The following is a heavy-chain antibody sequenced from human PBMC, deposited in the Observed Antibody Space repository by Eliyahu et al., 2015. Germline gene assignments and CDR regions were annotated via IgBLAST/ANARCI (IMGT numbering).Heavy chain of an antibody. CDR1: GFTFSSYA. V-gene: IGHV3-23*01. J-gene: IGHJ6*02. CDR3: AKDIVASDVWQYGMDV. Sequence: EVQLLESGGGLVQPGGSLRLSCXASGFTFSSYAMSWVRQAPGKGLGWVSAISGSGGSTYXADSVKGRFTISRDNSKNTLYLQMNSLRAEDTAVYYCAKDIVASDVWQYGMDVWGQGTTVTVSS. D-gene: IGHD5-12*01. CDR2: ISGSGGST.